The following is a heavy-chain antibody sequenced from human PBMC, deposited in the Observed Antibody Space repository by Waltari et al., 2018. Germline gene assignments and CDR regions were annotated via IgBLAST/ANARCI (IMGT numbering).Heavy chain of an antibody. D-gene: IGHD3-22*01. CDR3: ARMYYYDSSGYYYSDAFDI. Sequence: QVQLQESGPGLVKPSETLSLTCTVSGGSISSHYWSWIRQPPGKGLEWVSYISSSGSTIYYADSVKGRFTISRDNAKNSLYLQMNSLRAEDTAVYYCARMYYYDSSGYYYSDAFDIWGQGTMVTVSS. CDR1: GGSISSHY. J-gene: IGHJ3*02. V-gene: IGHV3-11*04. CDR2: ISSSGSTI.